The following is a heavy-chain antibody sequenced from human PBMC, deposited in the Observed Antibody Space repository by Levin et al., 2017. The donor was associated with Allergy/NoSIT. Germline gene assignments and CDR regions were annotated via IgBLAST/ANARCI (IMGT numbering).Heavy chain of an antibody. CDR1: GGSISSYY. D-gene: IGHD4-23*01. J-gene: IGHJ5*02. V-gene: IGHV4-59*01. CDR3: ARAPDYGGNSHWFDP. CDR2: IYYSGST. Sequence: SETLSLTCTVSGGSISSYYWSWIRQPPGKGLEWIGYIYYSGSTNYNPSLKSRVTISVDTSKNQFSLKLSSVTAADTAVYYCARAPDYGGNSHWFDPWGQGTLVTVSS.